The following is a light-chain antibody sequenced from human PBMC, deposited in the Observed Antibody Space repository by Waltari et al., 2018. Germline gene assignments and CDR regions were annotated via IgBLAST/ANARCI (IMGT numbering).Light chain of an antibody. CDR2: DVS. CDR3: SSYTSSSSPLV. V-gene: IGLV2-14*03. CDR1: SSDVGGYNY. J-gene: IGLJ1*01. Sequence: QSALTQPASVSGSPGQSITISCTGTSSDVGGYNYVSWYQQHPGKVPKLMIYDVSNLPSGVSNRFSGSKSGNTASLTISGLQAEDEADYYCSSYTSSSSPLVFGTGTKVTVL.